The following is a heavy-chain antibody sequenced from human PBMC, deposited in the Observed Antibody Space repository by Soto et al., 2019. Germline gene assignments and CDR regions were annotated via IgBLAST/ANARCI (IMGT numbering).Heavy chain of an antibody. V-gene: IGHV1-46*01. J-gene: IGHJ6*02. Sequence: QVRLVQSGTEVKKPGASVKVSCQASGYMFTSYYIHWVRQAPGQGLEWVGIINPSGGKTSSAQNFQGRVTLYSDTSTNTVYMELSGLQSEDTAVYYCARELKDRRLVTYYSYFGMDVWGQGTTVTVS. D-gene: IGHD5-18*01. CDR2: INPSGGKT. CDR1: GYMFTSYY. CDR3: ARELKDRRLVTYYSYFGMDV.